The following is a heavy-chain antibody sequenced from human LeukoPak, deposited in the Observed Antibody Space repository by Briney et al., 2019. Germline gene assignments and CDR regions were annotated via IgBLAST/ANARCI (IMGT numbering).Heavy chain of an antibody. J-gene: IGHJ3*02. CDR1: GFTFSSYG. D-gene: IGHD4-17*01. CDR3: ASERDYGDSNAFDM. CDR2: IRDDGSSN. V-gene: IGHV3-30*02. Sequence: GGSLRLSCAASGFTFSSYGMHWVRQAPGKGLEWVAFIRDDGSSNYYADSVKGRFTISRDNSKNTLYLQMNSLRPEDTAVYYCASERDYGDSNAFDMWGQGTMVTVSS.